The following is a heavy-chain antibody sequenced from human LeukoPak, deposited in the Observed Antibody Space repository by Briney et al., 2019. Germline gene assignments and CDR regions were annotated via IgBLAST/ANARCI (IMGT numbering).Heavy chain of an antibody. D-gene: IGHD6-19*01. V-gene: IGHV3-23*05. CDR3: VSQRDHRVAVAGSLDN. Sequence: PGGSLRLSCVASGFSFNNFAMTWVRQAPGKGLEWVSTISNDVHYADSVRGRFTISRDNSKNTLYLQMTSLRVEDTAVYFCVSQRDHRVAVAGSLDNWGQGTLISVSP. CDR2: ISNDV. J-gene: IGHJ4*02. CDR1: GFSFNNFA.